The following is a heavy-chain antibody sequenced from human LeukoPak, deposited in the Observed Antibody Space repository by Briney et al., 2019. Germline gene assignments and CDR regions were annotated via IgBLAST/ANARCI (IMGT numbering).Heavy chain of an antibody. V-gene: IGHV3-48*01. CDR1: GFTFSSYS. D-gene: IGHD3-10*01. CDR3: ARGRLVSRREYNWFDP. J-gene: IGHJ5*02. Sequence: GESLKISCAASGFTFSSYSMNWVRQAPGKGLEWVSYISSSSSTIYYADSVKGRFTISRDNAKNSLYLQMNSLRAEDTAVYYCARGRLVSRREYNWFDPWGQGTLVTVSS. CDR2: ISSSSSTI.